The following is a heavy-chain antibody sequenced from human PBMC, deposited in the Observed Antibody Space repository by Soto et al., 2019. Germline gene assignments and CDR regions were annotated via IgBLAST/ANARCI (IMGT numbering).Heavy chain of an antibody. J-gene: IGHJ4*02. CDR3: ARERRGSYCSSTSCFCDY. CDR2: IIPIFGTA. V-gene: IGHV1-69*01. Sequence: QVQLVQSGAEVKKPGSSVKVSCKASGGTFSTSGINWVRQAPGQGLEWMGGIIPIFGTANYAQKFQGRVTITADESTSTAYMELRSLQSEDTAVYFCARERRGSYCSSTSCFCDYWGQGNLVSVSS. CDR1: GGTFSTSG. D-gene: IGHD2-2*01.